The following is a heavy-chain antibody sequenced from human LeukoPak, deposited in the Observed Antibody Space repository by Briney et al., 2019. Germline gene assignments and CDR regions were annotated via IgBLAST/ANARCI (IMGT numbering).Heavy chain of an antibody. CDR2: INPNSGGT. V-gene: IGHV1-2*02. CDR1: GYTFTGYY. CDR3: ARDSTEGYSSRPYNWFDP. Sequence: VSVKVSCKASGYTFTGYYMHWVRQAPGQGLEWMGWINPNSGGTNYAQKFQGRVTMTRDTSISTAYMELSRLRSDDTAVYYCARDSTEGYSSRPYNWFDPWGQGTLVTVSS. J-gene: IGHJ5*02. D-gene: IGHD6-13*01.